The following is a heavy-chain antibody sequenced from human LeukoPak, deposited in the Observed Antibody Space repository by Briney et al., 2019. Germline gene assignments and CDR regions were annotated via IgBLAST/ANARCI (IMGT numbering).Heavy chain of an antibody. D-gene: IGHD3-22*01. CDR2: ISWNSGSI. CDR3: AKDPGYYYDKMYYFDY. J-gene: IGHJ4*02. CDR1: GFTFDDYA. V-gene: IGHV3-9*01. Sequence: GGSLRLSCAASGFTFDDYAMHWVRQAPGKGLEWVSGISWNSGSIGYADSVKGRFTISRDNAKNSLYLQMNSLRAEDTALYYCAKDPGYYYDKMYYFDYWGQGTLVTVSS.